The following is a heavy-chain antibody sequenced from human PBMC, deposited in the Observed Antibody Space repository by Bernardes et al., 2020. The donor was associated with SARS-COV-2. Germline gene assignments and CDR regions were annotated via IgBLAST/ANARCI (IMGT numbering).Heavy chain of an antibody. V-gene: IGHV3-23*01. CDR1: GFTLSSYA. D-gene: IGHD4-17*01. Sequence: GVLRLSCAASGFTLSSYAMIWVRQAPGKGLEWVSGISGSGGSTYYADSVKGRFTISRDNSKKTLYLQMNSLRAEDTAVYYCAKPLGGNGEHYYYYYGMDVWGQGTTVTVSS. CDR3: AKPLGGNGEHYYYYYGMDV. J-gene: IGHJ6*02. CDR2: ISGSGGST.